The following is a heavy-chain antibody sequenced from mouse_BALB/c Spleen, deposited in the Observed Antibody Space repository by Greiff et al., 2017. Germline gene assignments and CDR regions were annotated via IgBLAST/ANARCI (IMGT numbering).Heavy chain of an antibody. CDR2: INPSSGYT. J-gene: IGHJ2*01. D-gene: IGHD2-14*01. Sequence: QVQLKESAAELARPGASVKMSCKASGYTFTSYTMHWVKQRPGQGLEWIGYINPSSGYTEYNQKFKDKTTLTADKSSSTAYMQLSSLTSEDSAVYFCARDYRYFYFDYWGQGTTLTVSS. CDR3: ARDYRYFYFDY. V-gene: IGHV1-4*02. CDR1: GYTFTSYT.